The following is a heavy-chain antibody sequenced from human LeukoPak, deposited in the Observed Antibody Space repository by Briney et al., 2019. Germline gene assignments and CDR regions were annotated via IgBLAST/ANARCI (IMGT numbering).Heavy chain of an antibody. J-gene: IGHJ4*02. CDR2: IDANNGDT. V-gene: IGHV1-2*02. CDR1: GYTFRGNY. Sequence: ASVTLSCKASGYTFRGNYIHWLRQAPGQGLEWMGWIDANNGDTKSAQKFQGRVTMSRDTSISTAYMDLSSLSPDDAAVYYCARDPSSVTLYFFDYWGQGTLVTVSS. D-gene: IGHD4-11*01. CDR3: ARDPSSVTLYFFDY.